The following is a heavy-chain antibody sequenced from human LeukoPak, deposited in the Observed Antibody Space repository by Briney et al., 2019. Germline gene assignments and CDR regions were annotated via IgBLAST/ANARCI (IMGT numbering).Heavy chain of an antibody. Sequence: GGSLRLSCAAPGFTFSDYYMSWIRQAPGKGLEWVSYISSSGSTIYYADSVKGRFTISRDNAKNSLYLQMNSLRAEDTAVYYCARGGENYYDSSGYYPFDYWGQGTLVTVSS. V-gene: IGHV3-11*01. CDR3: ARGGENYYDSSGYYPFDY. CDR1: GFTFSDYY. CDR2: ISSSGSTI. D-gene: IGHD3-22*01. J-gene: IGHJ4*02.